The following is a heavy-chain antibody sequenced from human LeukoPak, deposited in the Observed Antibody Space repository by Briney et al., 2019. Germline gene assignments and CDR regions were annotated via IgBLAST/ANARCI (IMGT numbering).Heavy chain of an antibody. CDR1: GYTFTSYG. Sequence: VASVKVSCKASGYTFTSYGISWVRQAPGQGLEWMGWISAYNGYTNYAQKLQGRVTMTTDTSTSTAYMELRSLRSDDTAVYYCARGLENPLRYFDWLPSARKDAFDIWGQGTMVTVSS. V-gene: IGHV1-18*01. CDR2: ISAYNGYT. CDR3: ARGLENPLRYFDWLPSARKDAFDI. J-gene: IGHJ3*02. D-gene: IGHD3-9*01.